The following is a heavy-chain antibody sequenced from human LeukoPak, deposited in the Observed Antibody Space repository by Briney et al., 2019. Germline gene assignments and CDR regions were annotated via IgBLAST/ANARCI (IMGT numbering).Heavy chain of an antibody. CDR1: GYTLTELS. V-gene: IGHV1-24*01. Sequence: ASVKVSCKVSGYTLTELSMHWVRQAPGKGLEWVGGFDPEDGETIYAQKFQGRVTMTEDTSTDTAYMELSSLRSEDTAVYYCATDRTYYYGSGSYMDYWGQGTLVTVS. D-gene: IGHD3-10*01. CDR3: ATDRTYYYGSGSYMDY. J-gene: IGHJ4*02. CDR2: FDPEDGET.